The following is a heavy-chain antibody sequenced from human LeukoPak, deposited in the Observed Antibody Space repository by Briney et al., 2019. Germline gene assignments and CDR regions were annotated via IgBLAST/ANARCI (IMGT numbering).Heavy chain of an antibody. D-gene: IGHD3-10*01. CDR1: GFTFSSCW. CDR2: IKEDGSEK. CDR3: ARDRDCYGSGSSEYYFDY. J-gene: IGHJ4*02. V-gene: IGHV3-7*01. Sequence: GGSLRLSCAASGFTFSSCWMSWVRQAPGKGLEWVPNIKEDGSEKYYVDSVKGRFTISRDTAKNSLYLQMNSLRADDTAVYYCARDRDCYGSGSSEYYFDYWGQGTLVTVSS.